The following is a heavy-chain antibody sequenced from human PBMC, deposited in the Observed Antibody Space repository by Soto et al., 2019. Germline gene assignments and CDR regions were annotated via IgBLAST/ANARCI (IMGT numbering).Heavy chain of an antibody. Sequence: VSGLKFRSYGGRWISKTKGKGLEWVSRINTDATRTSYADSVKGRFTVSRDNDKDTVYLQMSSLRAEDTAVYYCARDRASSSYAHYGMDVWGQGTTVTVSS. D-gene: IGHD6-13*01. CDR3: ARDRASSSYAHYGMDV. CDR2: INTDATRT. J-gene: IGHJ6*02. V-gene: IGHV3-74*01. CDR1: GLKFRSYG.